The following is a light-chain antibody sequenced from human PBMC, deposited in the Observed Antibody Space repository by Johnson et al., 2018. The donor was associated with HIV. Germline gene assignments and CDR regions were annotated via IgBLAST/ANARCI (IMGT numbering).Light chain of an antibody. CDR1: SSNIGNNY. CDR3: GAWDSSLSAHFV. Sequence: QSVLTQPPSVSAAPGQKVTISCSGSSSNIGNNYVSWYQQLPGTAPKLLIYDNNKRPSGIPDRFSGSNSGTSAPLVITGLQTGDEADYYCGAWDSSLSAHFVFGTGTKVTVL. CDR2: DNN. V-gene: IGLV1-51*01. J-gene: IGLJ1*01.